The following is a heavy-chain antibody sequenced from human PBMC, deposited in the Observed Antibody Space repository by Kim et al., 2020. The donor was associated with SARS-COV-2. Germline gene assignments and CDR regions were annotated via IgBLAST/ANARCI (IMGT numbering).Heavy chain of an antibody. V-gene: IGHV3-21*01. CDR1: GFSFTKNN. Sequence: GGSLRLSCAASGFSFTKNNLNWVRQAPGKGLEWVSFISSTSSYIYYADSVKGRFTISRDNAQNSLYLQMTGLRAEDTAIYYCASQRASSCNKGYHYYYYIAGWGKGTTVTVSS. CDR2: ISSTSSYI. J-gene: IGHJ6*03. D-gene: IGHD6-13*01. CDR3: ASQRASSCNKGYHYYYYIAG.